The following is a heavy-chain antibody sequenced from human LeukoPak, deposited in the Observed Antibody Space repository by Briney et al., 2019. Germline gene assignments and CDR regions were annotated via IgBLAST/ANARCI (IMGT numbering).Heavy chain of an antibody. J-gene: IGHJ3*02. Sequence: ASVKVSCKASGGTFSSYAISWVRQAPGQGLEWMGGIIPIFGTANYAQKFQGRVTTTTDESTSTAYMELSSLRSEDTAVYYCATVRRRPTVVNDAFDIWGQGTMVTVSS. CDR1: GGTFSSYA. V-gene: IGHV1-69*05. CDR3: ATVRRRPTVVNDAFDI. CDR2: IIPIFGTA. D-gene: IGHD4-23*01.